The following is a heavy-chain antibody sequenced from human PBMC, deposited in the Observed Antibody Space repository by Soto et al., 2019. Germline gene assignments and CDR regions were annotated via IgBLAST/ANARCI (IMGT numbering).Heavy chain of an antibody. Sequence: SETLSLTCAVSGYSISNGYYWCFIRQPPGKGLEWIGNVYHSGSTYYNPSLKSRVTISVDTSKNQFSLKLTSLTAADTAVYYCARDPVGARSAPFDYWGQGTLVTVSS. J-gene: IGHJ4*02. D-gene: IGHD1-26*01. CDR3: ARDPVGARSAPFDY. CDR2: VYHSGST. CDR1: GYSISNGYY. V-gene: IGHV4-38-2*02.